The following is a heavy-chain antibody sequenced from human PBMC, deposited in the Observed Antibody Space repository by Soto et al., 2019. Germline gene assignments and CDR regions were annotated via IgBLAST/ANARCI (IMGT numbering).Heavy chain of an antibody. CDR1: GGSISNYY. CDR2: IYYSGST. D-gene: IGHD4-17*01. CDR3: ARYGDYIFDY. V-gene: IGHV4-59*01. J-gene: IGHJ4*02. Sequence: TLSLTCTVSGGSISNYYWSWIRQPPGKGLEWICYIYYSGSTIYNPSLKSRVTISVDTSKSQFSLRLTSVTAADTAMYYCARYGDYIFDYWGQGTLVTVS.